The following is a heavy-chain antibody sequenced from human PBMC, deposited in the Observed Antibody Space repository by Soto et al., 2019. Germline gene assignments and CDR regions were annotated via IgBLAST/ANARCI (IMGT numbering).Heavy chain of an antibody. CDR2: ISYDGSNK. CDR1: GFTFSSYA. Sequence: VGSLRLSCAASGFTFSSYAMHWVRQAPGKGPEWVAVISYDGSNKYYADSVKGRFTISRDNSKNTLYLQMNSLRAEDTAVYYCARLVVITTHDAFDIWGQGTMVTVSS. D-gene: IGHD3-22*01. CDR3: ARLVVITTHDAFDI. J-gene: IGHJ3*02. V-gene: IGHV3-30-3*01.